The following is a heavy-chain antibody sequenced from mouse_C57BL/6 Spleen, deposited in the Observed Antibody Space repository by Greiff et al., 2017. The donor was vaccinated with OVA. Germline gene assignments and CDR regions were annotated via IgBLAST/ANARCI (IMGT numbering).Heavy chain of an antibody. CDR2: IDPETGGT. V-gene: IGHV1-15*01. D-gene: IGHD2-5*01. CDR3: TRIHYSNRMDY. Sequence: QVQLKESGAELVRPGASVTLSCKASGYTFTDYEMHWVKQTPVHGLEWIGAIDPETGGTAYNQKFKGKAILTADKSSSTAYMELRSLTSEDSAVYYCTRIHYSNRMDYWGQGTSVTVSS. J-gene: IGHJ4*01. CDR1: GYTFTDYE.